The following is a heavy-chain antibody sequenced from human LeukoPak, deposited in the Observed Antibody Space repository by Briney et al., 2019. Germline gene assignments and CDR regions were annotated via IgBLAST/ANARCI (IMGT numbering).Heavy chain of an antibody. V-gene: IGHV1-46*01. CDR1: AYTFTSYY. CDR2: IDPSGGST. D-gene: IGHD3-22*01. J-gene: IGHJ4*02. CDR3: ARETYYYESSGYYPYYFDY. Sequence: GASVKVSCKASAYTFTSYYIHWVRQAPGQGLEWMAMIDPSGGSTTYAQRFQGRVTVTRDTSTSTVYMEVNSLRSEGTAVYFCARETYYYESSGYYPYYFDYWGQGTPVTVSS.